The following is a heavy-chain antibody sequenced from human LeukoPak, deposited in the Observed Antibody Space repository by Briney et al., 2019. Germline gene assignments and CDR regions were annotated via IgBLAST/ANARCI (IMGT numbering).Heavy chain of an antibody. D-gene: IGHD2-21*01. J-gene: IGHJ1*01. CDR3: AKSAYCGADCFIAEYIQH. Sequence: QPGRSLRLSCAASGFIFSGYSMHWVRQAPGKGLEWVAVISYDGGKKFYADSVVGRFTLSRDSSNNTLYLQMDSLRIEDTAVYYCAKSAYCGADCFIAEYIQHWGQGTLVTVSS. CDR2: ISYDGGKK. CDR1: GFIFSGYS. V-gene: IGHV3-30-3*02.